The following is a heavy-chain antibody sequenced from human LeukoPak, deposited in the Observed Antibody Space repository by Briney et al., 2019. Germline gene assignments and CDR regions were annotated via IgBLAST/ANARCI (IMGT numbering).Heavy chain of an antibody. V-gene: IGHV5-51*01. CDR1: GYSFTSYW. CDR3: ARSIEFCSNTTYYTGPFDF. CDR2: LYPGDSDA. Sequence: GESLKISCKGSGYSFTSYWIGWVRQMPGKGLEWMGILYPGDSDAKYSPSFQGQVTMSADKSISTTYLQWNSLKASDTAMYYCARSIEFCSNTTYYTGPFDFWGQGTLVTVSS. D-gene: IGHD2-2*02. J-gene: IGHJ4*01.